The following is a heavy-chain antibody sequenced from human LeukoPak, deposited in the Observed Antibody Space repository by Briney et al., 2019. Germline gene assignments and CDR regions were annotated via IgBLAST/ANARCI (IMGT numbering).Heavy chain of an antibody. Sequence: SVKVSCKASGGTFSSYAISWVRQAPGQGLEWMGGIIPIFGTANYAQKFQGRVTITADESTSTAYMELSSLRSEDTAVYYCARLGPYDSSGYYRKTSTNWGQGTLVTVSS. CDR2: IIPIFGTA. CDR3: ARLGPYDSSGYYRKTSTN. CDR1: GGTFSSYA. J-gene: IGHJ4*02. D-gene: IGHD3-22*01. V-gene: IGHV1-69*13.